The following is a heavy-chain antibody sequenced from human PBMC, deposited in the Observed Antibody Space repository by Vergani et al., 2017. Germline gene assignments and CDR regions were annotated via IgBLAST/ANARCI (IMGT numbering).Heavy chain of an antibody. J-gene: IGHJ6*03. V-gene: IGHV3-23*01. Sequence: EVQLLESGGGLVQPGGSLRLSCTASGFTFSSYAMSWVRQAPGKGLEWVSAISGSGGSTNYADSVKGRFTISRDNSKNTLYLQMNSLKAEDTAVYYCLVQQQLAHYYYNYMDVWGKGTTVTVSS. D-gene: IGHD6-13*01. CDR2: ISGSGGST. CDR1: GFTFSSYA. CDR3: LVQQQLAHYYYNYMDV.